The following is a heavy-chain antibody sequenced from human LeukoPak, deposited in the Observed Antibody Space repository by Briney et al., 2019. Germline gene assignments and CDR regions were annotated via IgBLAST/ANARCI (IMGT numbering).Heavy chain of an antibody. D-gene: IGHD6-19*01. V-gene: IGHV3-23*01. CDR2: INHSGGNT. J-gene: IGHJ4*02. Sequence: GESLKISCKGSGYSFTSYWIGWVRQAPGKGLEWVSSINHSGGNTYYADSVKGRFTISRDSSKNTLYLQMNSLRAEDTALYYCAKVRIAVAGTRYGYFDCWGQGTLVTVSS. CDR1: GYSFTSYW. CDR3: AKVRIAVAGTRYGYFDC.